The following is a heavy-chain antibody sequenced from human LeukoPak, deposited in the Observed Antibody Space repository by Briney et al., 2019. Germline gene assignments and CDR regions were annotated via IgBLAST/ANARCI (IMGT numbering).Heavy chain of an antibody. CDR3: ASKTGSYYGYYYYGMDV. J-gene: IGHJ6*02. CDR1: GYTFTSYG. V-gene: IGHV1-69*04. D-gene: IGHD1-26*01. Sequence: ASVKVSCKASGYTFTSYGISWVRQAPGQGLEWMGRIIPILGIANYAQKFQGRVTITADKSTSTAYMELSSLRSEDTAVYYCASKTGSYYGYYYYGMDVWGQGTTVTVSS. CDR2: IIPILGIA.